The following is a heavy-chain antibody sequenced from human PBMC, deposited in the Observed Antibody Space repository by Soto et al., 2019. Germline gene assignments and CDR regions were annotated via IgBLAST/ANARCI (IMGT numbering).Heavy chain of an antibody. CDR3: AKSSSSSTFDY. D-gene: IGHD6-6*01. V-gene: IGHV3-23*01. Sequence: EVQLLESGGGLVQPGESLRLSCAASGFTFSSYAMSWVRQAPGKGLEWVSVISGSDDSTYYADSVKGRFTTSRDNSQNPLYLHMNSLRAEDTAVYYCAKSSSSSTFDYWGQGTLVAVAS. CDR2: ISGSDDST. J-gene: IGHJ4*02. CDR1: GFTFSSYA.